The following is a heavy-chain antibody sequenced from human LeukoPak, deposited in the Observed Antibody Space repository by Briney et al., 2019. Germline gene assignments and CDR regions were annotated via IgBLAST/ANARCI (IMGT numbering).Heavy chain of an antibody. Sequence: SETLSLTCAVYGGSFSGYYWSWIRQPPGKGLEWIGEINHSGSTNYNPSLKSRVTISVDTSKNQFSLNLSSVTAADTAVYYCARDKYSGNPGYYFHYWGQGTLVTVSS. D-gene: IGHD4-23*01. V-gene: IGHV4-34*09. CDR3: ARDKYSGNPGYYFHY. CDR1: GGSFSGYY. CDR2: INHSGST. J-gene: IGHJ4*02.